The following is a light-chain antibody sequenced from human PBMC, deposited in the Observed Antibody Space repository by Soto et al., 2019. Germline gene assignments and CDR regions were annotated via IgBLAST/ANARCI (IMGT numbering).Light chain of an antibody. CDR1: QAVPNN. J-gene: IGKJ4*01. Sequence: DIHLTQSPSFLSASVGDRVTITCRPSQAVPNNMAWYQQKPGKPPKLLIYEESTLHSGVPSRFSGRKSGTQFTLTLDSLRPEDCAIYYFQQVKTHHRTFGGGTKVDIK. CDR2: EES. CDR3: QQVKTHHRT. V-gene: IGKV1-9*01.